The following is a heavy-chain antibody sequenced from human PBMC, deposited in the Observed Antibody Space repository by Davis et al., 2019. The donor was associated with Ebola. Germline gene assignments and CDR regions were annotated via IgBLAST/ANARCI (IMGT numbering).Heavy chain of an antibody. CDR3: ARGSRRYSSGWYGRGVNWFDP. CDR2: ISSSSSYI. Sequence: GGSLRLSCAASGFTFSSYSMNWVRQAPGKGLEWVSSISSSSSYIYYADSVKGRFTISRDNAKNSLYLQMNSLRAEDTAVYYCARGSRRYSSGWYGRGVNWFDPWGQGTLVTVSS. J-gene: IGHJ5*02. CDR1: GFTFSSYS. D-gene: IGHD6-19*01. V-gene: IGHV3-21*01.